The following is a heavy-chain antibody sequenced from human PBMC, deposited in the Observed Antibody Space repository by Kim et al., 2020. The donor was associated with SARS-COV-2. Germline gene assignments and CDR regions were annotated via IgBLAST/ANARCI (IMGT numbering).Heavy chain of an antibody. CDR1: GGSISSSSYY. CDR2: IYYSGST. V-gene: IGHV4-39*01. J-gene: IGHJ4*02. D-gene: IGHD2-15*01. CDR3: ARQAALVVVAANIDY. Sequence: SETLSLTCTVSGGSISSSSYYWGWIRQPPGKGLEWIGSIYYSGSTYYNPSLKSRVTISVDTSKNQFSLKLSSVTAADTAVYYCARQAALVVVAANIDYWGQGTLVTVSS.